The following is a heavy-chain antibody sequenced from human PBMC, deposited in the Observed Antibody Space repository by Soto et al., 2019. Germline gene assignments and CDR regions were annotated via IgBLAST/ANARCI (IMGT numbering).Heavy chain of an antibody. V-gene: IGHV3-53*01. J-gene: IGHJ4*02. CDR1: GFTVSSNY. CDR3: AREDYYDSSGYYGY. D-gene: IGHD3-22*01. CDR2: IYSGGST. Sequence: GGSLRLSCAASGFTVSSNYMRWVRQAPGKGLEWVSVIYSGGSTYYADSVKGRFTISRDNSKNTLYLQVNSLRAEDTAVYYCAREDYYDSSGYYGYWGQGTLVTVSS.